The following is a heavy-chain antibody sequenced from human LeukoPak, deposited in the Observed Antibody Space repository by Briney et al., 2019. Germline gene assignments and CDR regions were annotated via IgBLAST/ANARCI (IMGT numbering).Heavy chain of an antibody. Sequence: GGSLRLSCAASGFTFSSYAMSWVRQAPGKGLEWDSAISGSGGSTYYADSVKGRFTISRDNSKNTLYLQMNSLRAEDTAVYYCANKQQLVSLYFDYWGQGTLVTVSS. V-gene: IGHV3-23*01. CDR1: GFTFSSYA. J-gene: IGHJ4*02. D-gene: IGHD6-13*01. CDR2: ISGSGGST. CDR3: ANKQQLVSLYFDY.